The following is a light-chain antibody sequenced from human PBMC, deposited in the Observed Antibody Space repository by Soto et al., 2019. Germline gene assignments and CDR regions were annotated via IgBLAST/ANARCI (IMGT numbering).Light chain of an antibody. V-gene: IGLV2-8*01. Sequence: QYALTQPPSASGSPGQSVTISCTGTRSDVGGYNYVSWYQQHPGKAPKLMIYEVSKRPSGVPDRFSGSKSGNTASLTVSGLQAEDEADYYCSSYAGSNNVVFGGGTKLNVL. CDR1: RSDVGGYNY. CDR2: EVS. J-gene: IGLJ2*01. CDR3: SSYAGSNNVV.